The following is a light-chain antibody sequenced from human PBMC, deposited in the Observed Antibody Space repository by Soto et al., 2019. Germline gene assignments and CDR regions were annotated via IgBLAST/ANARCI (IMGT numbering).Light chain of an antibody. CDR2: EVS. Sequence: QSALTQPASVSGSPGQSITISCTGTSSDVGGYKYVSWYQQHPGKAPKLMIYEVSNRPSGDSNSFSGSKSGNTASLTNSGLQAEDEADYYCSSYTSSSTYGFGTGTKLTVL. J-gene: IGLJ1*01. V-gene: IGLV2-14*01. CDR3: SSYTSSSTYG. CDR1: SSDVGGYKY.